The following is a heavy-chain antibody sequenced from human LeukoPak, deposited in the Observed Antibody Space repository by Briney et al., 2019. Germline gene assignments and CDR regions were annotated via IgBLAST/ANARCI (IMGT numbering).Heavy chain of an antibody. V-gene: IGHV1-8*01. CDR1: GCTFTSYD. J-gene: IGHJ6*03. CDR2: MNPNSGNT. Sequence: ASVKVSCKASGCTFTSYDINWVRQATGQGLEWMGWMNPNSGNTGYAQKFQGRVTMTRNTSISTAYMELSSLRSEDTAVYYCARTVVVPAAIHYYYYMDVWGKGTTVTVSS. D-gene: IGHD2-2*02. CDR3: ARTVVVPAAIHYYYYMDV.